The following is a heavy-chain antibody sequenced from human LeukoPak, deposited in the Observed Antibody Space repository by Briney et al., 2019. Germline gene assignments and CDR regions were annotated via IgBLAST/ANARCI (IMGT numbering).Heavy chain of an antibody. CDR2: IKQDGSEK. V-gene: IGHV3-7*03. D-gene: IGHD4-17*01. J-gene: IGHJ4*02. Sequence: PGGSLRLSCAASGFTFSSYWMSWVRQAPGKGLEWVANIKQDGSEKYYVDSGKGRFTISRDNAKNSLYLRMNSLRAEDTAVYYCARDEDDYGDYGGYDYWGQGTLVTVSS. CDR3: ARDEDDYGDYGGYDY. CDR1: GFTFSSYW.